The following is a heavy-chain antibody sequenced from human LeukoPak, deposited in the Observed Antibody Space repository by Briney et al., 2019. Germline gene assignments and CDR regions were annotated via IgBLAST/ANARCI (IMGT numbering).Heavy chain of an antibody. D-gene: IGHD6-13*01. V-gene: IGHV1-3*01. Sequence: ASVKVSCKASGYTFTSFAMHWVRQAPGQRLEWMGWINAGNGNTKYSQKFQGRVTITMDTSASTGYMEVSSLRSEDMAVYYCARGGISTWPVDYWGQGTLVTVSS. CDR3: ARGGISTWPVDY. CDR1: GYTFTSFA. J-gene: IGHJ4*02. CDR2: INAGNGNT.